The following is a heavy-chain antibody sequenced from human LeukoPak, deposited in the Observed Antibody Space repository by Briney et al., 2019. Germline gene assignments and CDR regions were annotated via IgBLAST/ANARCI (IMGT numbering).Heavy chain of an antibody. Sequence: SETLSLTCTVSGGSINSYYRSWIRQPPGKALEWIAYIYYSGSTNYNPSLKSRVTISVDTSKNQFSLKLSSVTAADTAVYYCARDKYSSSCLDYWGQGTLVTVSS. V-gene: IGHV4-59*01. CDR2: IYYSGST. CDR3: ARDKYSSSCLDY. J-gene: IGHJ4*02. CDR1: GGSINSYY. D-gene: IGHD6-13*01.